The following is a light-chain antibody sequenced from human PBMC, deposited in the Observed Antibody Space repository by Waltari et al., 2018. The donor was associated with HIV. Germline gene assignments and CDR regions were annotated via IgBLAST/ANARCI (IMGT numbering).Light chain of an antibody. CDR1: ILTKKY. CDR2: KDT. V-gene: IGLV3-27*01. Sequence: SCELTQPSSVSVSPGQTARITCSGDILTKKYARWFQQRPGQAPVLLIYKDTERPSGIPERFAGSTAGTTVTLTISGAQVEDEADYYCYSAADDNLVVFGGGTKLTVL. CDR3: YSAADDNLVV. J-gene: IGLJ2*01.